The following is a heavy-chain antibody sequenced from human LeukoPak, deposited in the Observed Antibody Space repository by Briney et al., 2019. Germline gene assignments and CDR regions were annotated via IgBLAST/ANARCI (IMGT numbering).Heavy chain of an antibody. Sequence: GGSLRLSCAASGFSFSTYAMHWVRQAPGKGLEWVASIKHDGSEKYYVDSVKGRFTISRDNAENSLYLQMSSLRVEDTAFYYCARDSSGFYYTSSLIENWGQGALVTVSS. CDR1: GFSFSTYA. D-gene: IGHD3-22*01. CDR2: IKHDGSEK. J-gene: IGHJ4*02. CDR3: ARDSSGFYYTSSLIEN. V-gene: IGHV3-7*01.